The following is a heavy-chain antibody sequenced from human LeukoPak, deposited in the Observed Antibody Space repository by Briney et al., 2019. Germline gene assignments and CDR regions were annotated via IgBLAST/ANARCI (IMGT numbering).Heavy chain of an antibody. CDR2: MYSSGST. V-gene: IGHV3-53*01. J-gene: IGHJ4*02. Sequence: PGGSLRLSCAVSGFTVSGNYMSWVRQAPGKGLEWVSIMYSSGSTDYADSVKGRFTIFRDNSKNTLYLQMNSLGYGGTAVYYCAREGGPYSSTLRGHWGQGTLVTVSS. CDR3: AREGGPYSSTLRGH. D-gene: IGHD6-19*01. CDR1: GFTVSGNY.